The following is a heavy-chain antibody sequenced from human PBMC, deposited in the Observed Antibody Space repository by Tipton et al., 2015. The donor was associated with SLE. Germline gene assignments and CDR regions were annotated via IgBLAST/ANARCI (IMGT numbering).Heavy chain of an antibody. CDR1: GYSFTSYW. CDR2: IDPSDSYT. Sequence: QLVQSGAEVKKPGESLRISCKGSGYSFTSYWISWVRQIPGKGLEWMGRIDPSDSYTNYSPSFQGHVTISADKSISTAYLQWSSLKASDTAMYYCASVSYSSGWSYYFDYWGQGTLVTVSS. D-gene: IGHD6-19*01. V-gene: IGHV5-10-1*01. CDR3: ASVSYSSGWSYYFDY. J-gene: IGHJ4*02.